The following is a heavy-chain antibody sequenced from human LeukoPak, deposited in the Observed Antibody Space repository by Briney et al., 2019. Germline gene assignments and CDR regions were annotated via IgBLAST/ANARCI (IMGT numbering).Heavy chain of an antibody. D-gene: IGHD6-13*01. V-gene: IGHV1-3*01. CDR3: ARSTPQDSSWYPSFDY. Sequence: ASVKVSCKASGYTFTSYAMHWVRQAPGQRLEWMGWINAGNGNTKYSQKFQGRVTITADESTSTAYMELSSLRSEDTAVYYCARSTPQDSSWYPSFDYWGQGTLVTVSS. CDR2: INAGNGNT. J-gene: IGHJ4*02. CDR1: GYTFTSYA.